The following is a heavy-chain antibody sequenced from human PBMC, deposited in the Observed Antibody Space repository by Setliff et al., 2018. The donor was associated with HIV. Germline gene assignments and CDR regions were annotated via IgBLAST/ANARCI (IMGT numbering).Heavy chain of an antibody. D-gene: IGHD6-6*01. Sequence: PSETLSLTCTVSGGSISSHYWSCIRQPPGKELEWIGYIFYSGSTKYNPSLQSRVTISIDTSKNQFSMRLSSVTAEDTAMYYCPRTLGAYSSSSDPFDYWGQGALVTVSS. CDR1: GGSISSHY. V-gene: IGHV4-59*11. CDR3: PRTLGAYSSSSDPFDY. CDR2: IFYSGST. J-gene: IGHJ4*02.